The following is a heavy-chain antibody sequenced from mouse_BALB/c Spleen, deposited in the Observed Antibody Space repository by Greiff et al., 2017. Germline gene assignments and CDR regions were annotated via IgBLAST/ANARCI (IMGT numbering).Heavy chain of an antibody. V-gene: IGHV5-17*02. D-gene: IGHD2-1*01. CDR3: ARSLYGNSWFAY. J-gene: IGHJ3*01. CDR2: ISSGSSTI. Sequence: VQLKESGGGLVQPGGSRKLSCAASGFTFSSFGMHWVRQAPEKGLEWVAYISSGSSTIYYADTVKGRFTISRDNPKNTLFLQMTSLRSEDTAMYYCARSLYGNSWFAYWGQGTLVTVSA. CDR1: GFTFSSFG.